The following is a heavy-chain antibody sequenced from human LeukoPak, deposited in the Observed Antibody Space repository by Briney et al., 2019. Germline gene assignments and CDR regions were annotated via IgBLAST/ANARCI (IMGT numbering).Heavy chain of an antibody. J-gene: IGHJ4*02. V-gene: IGHV3-21*01. CDR3: ARGDGSSWFYY. Sequence: GGSLRLSCAASGFTFSSYPLNWVRQAPGKGLEWVSSISTTNSYIYYADSVKGRFTISRDNAKNSLYLQMNSLRAEDTAVYYCARGDGSSWFYYWGQGTLVTVSS. D-gene: IGHD6-13*01. CDR1: GFTFSSYP. CDR2: ISTTNSYI.